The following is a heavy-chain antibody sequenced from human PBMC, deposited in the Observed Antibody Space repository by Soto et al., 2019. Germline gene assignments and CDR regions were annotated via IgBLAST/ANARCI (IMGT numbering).Heavy chain of an antibody. CDR2: INTYNGDT. Sequence: QGHLVQSGAEVKKPGASVKVSCKASGYIFVRYGLSWVRQAPGQGLEWMGWINTYNGDTDYAQEVQGRVTMTTDTSSNTAYMELRNLRSDDTAVYYCAGNAQFTDNFSCDFWGQGTLVTVSS. J-gene: IGHJ4*02. CDR1: GYIFVRYG. V-gene: IGHV1-18*01. CDR3: AGNAQFTDNFSCDF. D-gene: IGHD3-9*01.